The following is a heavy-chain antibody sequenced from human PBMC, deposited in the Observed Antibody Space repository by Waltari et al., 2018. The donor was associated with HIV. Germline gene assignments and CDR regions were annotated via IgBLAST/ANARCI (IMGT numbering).Heavy chain of an antibody. V-gene: IGHV4-39*07. D-gene: IGHD3-10*01. J-gene: IGHJ6*02. CDR2: IYSDGST. CDR1: GGSIRTNNYY. CDR3: ARERGGYYGSGTYPGGAMNV. Sequence: QLHLLESGPGLVKPSETLSLTCSVSGGSIRTNNYYWAWIRQSPGKGLEWIGTIYSDGSTYYNPSLGSRVTISVDTSKSQFSLRLTSVTTADTAVYFCARERGGYYGSGTYPGGAMNVWGQGTTVIVSS.